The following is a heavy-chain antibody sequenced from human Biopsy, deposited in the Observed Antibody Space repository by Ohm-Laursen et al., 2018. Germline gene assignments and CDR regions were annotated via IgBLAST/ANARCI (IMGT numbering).Heavy chain of an antibody. J-gene: IGHJ4*02. CDR2: IRSRPNNYAT. CDR3: AKTGGGGSCYPH. CDR1: GFTFSGSG. D-gene: IGHD2-15*01. V-gene: IGHV3-73*01. Sequence: SLRLSCAASGFTFSGSGVHWVRQASGKGLEWVGRIRSRPNNYATAYAASVKGRFTVSRDDSKNTAYLQMNSLRAEDTAVYYCAKTGGGGSCYPHWGQGTLVTVSS.